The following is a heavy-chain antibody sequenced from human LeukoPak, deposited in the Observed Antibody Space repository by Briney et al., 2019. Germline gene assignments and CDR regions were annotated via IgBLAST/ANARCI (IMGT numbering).Heavy chain of an antibody. Sequence: PSETLSLTCTVSGGSISSYYWSWIRQPAGKGLEWIGRIYTSGSTNYNPSLKSRVTMSVDTSKNQFSLKLSSVTAADTAVYYCARSSALLWFGELDVWGQGTTVTVSS. J-gene: IGHJ6*02. CDR2: IYTSGST. V-gene: IGHV4-4*07. D-gene: IGHD3-10*01. CDR3: ARSSALLWFGELDV. CDR1: GGSISSYY.